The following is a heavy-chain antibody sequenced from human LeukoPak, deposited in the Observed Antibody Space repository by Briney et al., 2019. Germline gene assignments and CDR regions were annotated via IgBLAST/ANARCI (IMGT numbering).Heavy chain of an antibody. J-gene: IGHJ4*02. CDR1: GGSISSYY. V-gene: IGHV4-59*01. CDR2: IYYSGST. CDR3: ARSSGHYYASSGPVDY. Sequence: PSETLSLTCTVSGGSISSYYWGWIRQPPGKGLEWIGYIYYSGSTNYNPSLKSRVTISVGTSKNQFSLKLFSVTAADTAVYYCARSSGHYYASSGPVDYWGQGTLVTVSS. D-gene: IGHD3-22*01.